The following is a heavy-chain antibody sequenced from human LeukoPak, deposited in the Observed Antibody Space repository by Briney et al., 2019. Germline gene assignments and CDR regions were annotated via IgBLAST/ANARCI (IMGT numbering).Heavy chain of an antibody. CDR2: LTGSGGRT. Sequence: GGSLRLSCAASGFSFSTYAMSWVRQAPGKGLEWVSLLTGSGGRTYYADSVKGRFAISRDNAKNSLYLQMNSLRVEDTAVYFCARARIAAPLLDYWGQGSLVTVSS. CDR1: GFSFSTYA. V-gene: IGHV3-23*01. CDR3: ARARIAAPLLDY. J-gene: IGHJ4*02. D-gene: IGHD6-13*01.